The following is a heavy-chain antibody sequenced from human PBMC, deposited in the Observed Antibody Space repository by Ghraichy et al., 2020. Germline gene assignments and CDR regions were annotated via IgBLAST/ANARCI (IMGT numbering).Heavy chain of an antibody. CDR3: ASAGRVPAARGMDV. D-gene: IGHD2-2*01. J-gene: IGHJ6*02. V-gene: IGHV4-59*01. CDR1: GGSISSYY. CDR2: IYYSGST. Sequence: SETLSLTCTVSGGSISSYYWSWIRQPPGKGLEWIGYIYYSGSTHYSPSLKSRVTISVDTSKNQFSLKLSSVTAADTAVYYCASAGRVPAARGMDVWGQGTTVTVSS.